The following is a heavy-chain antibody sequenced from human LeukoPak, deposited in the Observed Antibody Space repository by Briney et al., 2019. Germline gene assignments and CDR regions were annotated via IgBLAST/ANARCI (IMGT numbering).Heavy chain of an antibody. CDR1: GYTFTGYY. CDR2: IYPNSGAT. J-gene: IGHJ4*02. V-gene: IGHV1-2*02. CDR3: GTLLSNGPFDY. Sequence: ASVKVSCKASGYTFTGYYMHWVRQAPGQGLEWMGYIYPNSGATKYAQKFQGRVTMTRDTSISTAYMELSGLRSDDTAVYYCGTLLSNGPFDYWGQGSLVTVSS.